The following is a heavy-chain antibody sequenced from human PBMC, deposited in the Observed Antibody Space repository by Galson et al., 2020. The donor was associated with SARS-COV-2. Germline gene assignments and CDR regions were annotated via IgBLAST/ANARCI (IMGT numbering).Heavy chain of an antibody. CDR2: INHSGST. Sequence: SETLSLTCRVYDGSFSGYYWSWIRQPPGKGLEWIGQINHSGSTNYNPSLKSRVTISVDRSKNQFSLKLSSVTAADTAVYYCASMIVGAQSDWGQGTLVTVSS. D-gene: IGHD1-26*01. CDR3: ASMIVGAQSD. V-gene: IGHV4-34*01. CDR1: DGSFSGYY. J-gene: IGHJ4*02.